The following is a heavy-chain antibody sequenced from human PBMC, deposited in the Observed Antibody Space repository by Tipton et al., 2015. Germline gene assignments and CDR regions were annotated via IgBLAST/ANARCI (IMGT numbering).Heavy chain of an antibody. Sequence: TLSLTCSVSGYFISSGHYWNWIRQPPGKGLEWIGYIYSSGSTNYAPSLESRVTMSIDTSKNQFSLKLSSVTAADTAVYYCARETTYYYDSSGGPVNYFDYWGRGTLVTVSS. D-gene: IGHD3-22*01. CDR1: GYFISSGHY. CDR3: ARETTYYYDSSGGPVNYFDY. V-gene: IGHV4-59*11. CDR2: IYSSGST. J-gene: IGHJ4*02.